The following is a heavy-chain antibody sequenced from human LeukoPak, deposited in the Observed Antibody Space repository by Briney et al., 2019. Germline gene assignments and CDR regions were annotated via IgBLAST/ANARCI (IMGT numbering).Heavy chain of an antibody. CDR2: INNSGNS. CDR1: CVSLRSYH. J-gene: IGHJ4*02. D-gene: IGHD6-19*01. Sequence: SETLSLPCSVSCVSLRSYHWREIPQPAGKGLEGVGRINNSGNSNYNPSLTSRVTMSVDTSKNQFSLKLNSVTAADTAVYYCARGGSEAFDYWGQGTLVTVSS. CDR3: ARGGSEAFDY. V-gene: IGHV4-4*07.